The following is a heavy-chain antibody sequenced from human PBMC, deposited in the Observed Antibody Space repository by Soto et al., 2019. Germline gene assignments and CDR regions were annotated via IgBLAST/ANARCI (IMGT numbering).Heavy chain of an antibody. V-gene: IGHV4-31*03. CDR3: ATFSPLYCSSTSCYAFGAFDI. CDR1: GGSISSGGYY. D-gene: IGHD2-2*01. CDR2: IYYSGST. Sequence: SETLSLTCTVSGGSISSGGYYWSWIRQHPGKGLEWIGYIYYSGSTYYNPSLKSRVTISVDTSKNQFSLKLSSVTAADTAVYYCATFSPLYCSSTSCYAFGAFDIWGQGTMVTVSS. J-gene: IGHJ3*02.